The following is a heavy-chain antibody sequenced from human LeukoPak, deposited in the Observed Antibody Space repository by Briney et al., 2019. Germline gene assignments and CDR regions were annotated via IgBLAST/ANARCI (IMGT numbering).Heavy chain of an antibody. V-gene: IGHV3-21*01. J-gene: IGHJ1*01. D-gene: IGHD2-15*01. Sequence: GGSLRLSCAASGFTFSSYAMSWVRQAPGKGLEWVSSISSSSSYIYYADSVRGRFTISRDNARNSLYLQMNSLRGEDTAVYYCARDENAYCSGGSCSYFQHWGQGTLVTVSS. CDR3: ARDENAYCSGGSCSYFQH. CDR1: GFTFSSYA. CDR2: ISSSSSYI.